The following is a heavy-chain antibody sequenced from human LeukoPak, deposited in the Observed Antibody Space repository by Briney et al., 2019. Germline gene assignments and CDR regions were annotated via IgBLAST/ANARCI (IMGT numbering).Heavy chain of an antibody. CDR2: MNPNSGNT. V-gene: IGHV1-8*02. D-gene: IGHD4-17*01. J-gene: IGHJ4*02. Sequence: ASVKVSCKASGYTFTAHDINWVRQAPGQGLGWMGWMNPNSGNTGYAQKFQGRVTITRNTSISTAYLEVSSLRSEDTAVYYCARLVNQFDYVTSRFDYWGPGTLVTVSS. CDR3: ARLVNQFDYVTSRFDY. CDR1: GYTFTAHD.